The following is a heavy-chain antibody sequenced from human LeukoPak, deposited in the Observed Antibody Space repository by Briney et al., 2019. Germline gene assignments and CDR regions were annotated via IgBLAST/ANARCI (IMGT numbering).Heavy chain of an antibody. J-gene: IGHJ4*02. CDR3: ARDRPQIATTKHGY. CDR2: ISAYNGNT. D-gene: IGHD5-24*01. Sequence: GASVKVSCKASGYTFTSYGISWVRQAPGQGLEWMGWISAYNGNTNYAQKLQGRVTMTTDTSTSTAYMELRSLRSDDTAVYYCARDRPQIATTKHGYWGQGTLVTVSS. CDR1: GYTFTSYG. V-gene: IGHV1-18*01.